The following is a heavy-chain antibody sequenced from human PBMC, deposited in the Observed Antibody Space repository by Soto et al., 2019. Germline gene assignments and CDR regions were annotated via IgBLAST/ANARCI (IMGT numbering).Heavy chain of an antibody. CDR3: AGKPNALYYFDY. D-gene: IGHD2-8*01. CDR1: GGSISSHDYY. Sequence: QVQLQESGPGLVNPSQTLSLTCAASGGSISSHDYYWSWIRQHPAKGLEWIGYIHNSGVTYYNPSLRRRVTISVDTCKNQVPLKLTSVTGADTAVYYCAGKPNALYYFDYWGQGTLVTVSS. V-gene: IGHV4-31*11. J-gene: IGHJ4*02. CDR2: IHNSGVT.